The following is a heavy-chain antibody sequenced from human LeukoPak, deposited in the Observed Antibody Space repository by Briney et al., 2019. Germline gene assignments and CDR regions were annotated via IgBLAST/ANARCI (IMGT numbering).Heavy chain of an antibody. Sequence: GESLKISCKGSGYSFTSYWIGWVRQMPGKGLERMGIIYPGDSDTRYSPSLQGQVTISADKSISTAYLQWSSLKASDTAMYYCARLRQRTVPWFDPWGQGTLVTVSS. D-gene: IGHD1-14*01. CDR2: IYPGDSDT. CDR1: GYSFTSYW. CDR3: ARLRQRTVPWFDP. J-gene: IGHJ5*02. V-gene: IGHV5-51*01.